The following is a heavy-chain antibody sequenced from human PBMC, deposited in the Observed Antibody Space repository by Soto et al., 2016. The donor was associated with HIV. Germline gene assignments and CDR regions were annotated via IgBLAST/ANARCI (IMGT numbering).Heavy chain of an antibody. Sequence: EVQLVESGGGLVQPGGSLRLSCAASGFTFSNYWMHWVRQAPGKGLVWVSRINSDGSSTAYADSVKGRFTISRDNAKNTLYLQMNSLRAEDTAVYYCSKRLAYQWAYTLFXYWGPGNPGPPSP. CDR1: GFTFSNYW. CDR3: SKRLAYQWAYTLFXY. V-gene: IGHV3-74*01. CDR2: INSDGSST. J-gene: IGHJ4*02. D-gene: IGHD3-16*01.